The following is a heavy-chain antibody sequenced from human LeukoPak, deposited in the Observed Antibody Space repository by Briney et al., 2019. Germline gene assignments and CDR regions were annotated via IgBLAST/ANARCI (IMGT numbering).Heavy chain of an antibody. CDR3: ARGGEDSEVYFAC. V-gene: IGHV1-2*02. CDR1: GYTFTGVY. D-gene: IGHD1-26*01. CDR2: INPQSGAT. J-gene: IGHJ4*02. Sequence: ASVKDSCKASGYTFTGVYIHWVRQAPGQGLEWMAWINPQSGATNYAQKFQGRVTMTRDMSINTAYMEVTSLRFDDTAVYYCARGGEDSEVYFACWGQGTLVTVSS.